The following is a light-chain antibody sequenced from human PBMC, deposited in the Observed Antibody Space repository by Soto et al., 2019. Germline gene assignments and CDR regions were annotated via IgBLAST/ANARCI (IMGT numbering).Light chain of an antibody. V-gene: IGLV1-40*01. J-gene: IGLJ1*01. Sequence: QSCLTPPPSGSGAPGQRVSISCTWSSSNIGAGYDVHWYQQLPGTAPKLLIYGNSNRPSGVPDRFSGSKSGTSASLAITGLQAEDEADYYCQSYDSSLSGAYVFGTGTKVTVL. CDR3: QSYDSSLSGAYV. CDR2: GNS. CDR1: SSNIGAGYD.